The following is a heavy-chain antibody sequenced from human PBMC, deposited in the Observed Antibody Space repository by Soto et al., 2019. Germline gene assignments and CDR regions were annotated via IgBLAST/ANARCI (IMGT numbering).Heavy chain of an antibody. D-gene: IGHD1-26*01. CDR3: AKPGAWERHLDD. J-gene: IGHJ4*02. V-gene: IGHV3-23*01. CDR2: ISNSDGSIIT. CDR1: GFAFSNYA. Sequence: RSLRLSCAASGFAFSNYAMTWVRQAPGKGLEWVSTISNSDGSIITYYADSVKGRFAISGDSSNNTLYLQMNSLRAEDTAVYYCAKPGAWERHLDDWGSGALVRVSS.